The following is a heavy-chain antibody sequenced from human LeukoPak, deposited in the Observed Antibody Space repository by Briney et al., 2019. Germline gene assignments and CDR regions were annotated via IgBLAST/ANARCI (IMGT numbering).Heavy chain of an antibody. CDR3: VRELGSVNGFDI. J-gene: IGHJ3*02. V-gene: IGHV6-1*01. CDR1: GDSVSTNSGA. D-gene: IGHD3-10*01. CDR2: TYYRSKWFN. Sequence: HSQTLSLTCAISGDSVSTNSGAWTWIRQSPSRGLEWLGRTYYRSKWFNNYAVSVKSRMTINPDTSKNQFSLQLNSVTAEDTAVYYCVRELGSVNGFDIWGQGTMVIVSS.